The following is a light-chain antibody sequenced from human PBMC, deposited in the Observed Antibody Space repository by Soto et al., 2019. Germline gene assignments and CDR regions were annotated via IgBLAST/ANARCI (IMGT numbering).Light chain of an antibody. CDR2: DNT. Sequence: QSVLTQPPSVSGAPGQRVTISCTGSSSNIGAGYDVHWYQQLPGTAPKLLIYDNTNRPSGVPDRFSGSKSGTSASLAITGLQAEDEADYYCQSYDSSLSDSRVFGGGTKLTVL. CDR1: SSNIGAGYD. V-gene: IGLV1-40*01. CDR3: QSYDSSLSDSRV. J-gene: IGLJ2*01.